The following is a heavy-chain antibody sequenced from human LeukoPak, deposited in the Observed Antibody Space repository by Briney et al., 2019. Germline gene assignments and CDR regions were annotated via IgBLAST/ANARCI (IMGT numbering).Heavy chain of an antibody. Sequence: PSETLSLTCTVSGGSITSSSYYWGWIRQPPGKGLEWIGSIYYSGSPYYNPSLKSRVAISLDTSKKQFSLKLSSVTAADTAVYYCARVLKHTSVVGLAFYYFDYWGQGTLVTVSS. CDR1: GGSITSSSYY. J-gene: IGHJ4*02. V-gene: IGHV4-39*07. CDR3: ARVLKHTSVVGLAFYYFDY. CDR2: IYYSGSP. D-gene: IGHD2-21*01.